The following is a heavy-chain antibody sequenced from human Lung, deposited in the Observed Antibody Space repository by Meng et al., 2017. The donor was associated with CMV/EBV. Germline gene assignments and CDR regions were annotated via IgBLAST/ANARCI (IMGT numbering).Heavy chain of an antibody. CDR2: IKEDGSEK. V-gene: IGHV3-7*01. CDR3: ARDPFIKAFDI. Sequence: GEXXKISCAASGFTFSNYWMTWLRQAPGRGPELVAHIKEDGSEKYFVGSVKGRFTISRDNAKNSLYLQMNSLRAEDTAVYYCARDPFIKAFDIWGQGTMVTVSS. J-gene: IGHJ3*02. CDR1: GFTFSNYW.